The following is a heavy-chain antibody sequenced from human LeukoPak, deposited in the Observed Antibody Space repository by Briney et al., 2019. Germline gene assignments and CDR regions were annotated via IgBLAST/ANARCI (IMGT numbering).Heavy chain of an antibody. CDR3: AFPGSSEDFDY. Sequence: GGSLRLSCAASGFTVSSNYMSWVRQAPGKGLEWVSVIYSGGSTYYADSVKGRFTISRDNSKNTLYLQMNSLRAEDTAVYYCAFPGSSEDFDYWGQGTLVTVSS. CDR2: IYSGGST. J-gene: IGHJ4*02. CDR1: GFTVSSNY. D-gene: IGHD3-10*01. V-gene: IGHV3-66*01.